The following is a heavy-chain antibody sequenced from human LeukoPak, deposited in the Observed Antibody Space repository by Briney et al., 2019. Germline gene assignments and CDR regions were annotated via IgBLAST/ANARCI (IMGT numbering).Heavy chain of an antibody. Sequence: GGSLRLSCAASGFTFSSYVMNWVRQAPGKGLEWVSAISGSGGSTYYADSVKGRFTISRDNSKNTLYLQMNSLRAEDTAVYYCAKDPYGDYASFDYWGQGTLVTVSS. V-gene: IGHV3-23*01. CDR1: GFTFSSYV. J-gene: IGHJ4*02. CDR3: AKDPYGDYASFDY. CDR2: ISGSGGST. D-gene: IGHD4-17*01.